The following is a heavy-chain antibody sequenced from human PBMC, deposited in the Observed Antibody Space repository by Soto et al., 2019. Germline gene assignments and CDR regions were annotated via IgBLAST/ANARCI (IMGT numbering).Heavy chain of an antibody. J-gene: IGHJ1*01. CDR1: GFTFSSYA. CDR2: IGVGGGSI. D-gene: IGHD6-13*01. CDR3: AEGVSSSWYKGYYQY. Sequence: EVQLLESGGGLVQPGGSLRLSCAASGFTFSSYAMTWVRQAPGKALEWVACIGVGGGSIYHADSVQGRFTISRANSKNTLVLQMNSLRAEDTAVYDGAEGVSSSWYKGYYQYWGQGTLVTVSS. V-gene: IGHV3-23*01.